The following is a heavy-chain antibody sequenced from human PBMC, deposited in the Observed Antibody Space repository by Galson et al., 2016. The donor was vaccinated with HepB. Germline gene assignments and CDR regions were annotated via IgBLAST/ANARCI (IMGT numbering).Heavy chain of an antibody. CDR3: ARALFCGGDCYLHFDY. CDR2: IIPIMGSA. D-gene: IGHD2-21*02. Sequence: SVKVSCKASGGTFSSYAFSWVRQAPGNGLEWMGRIIPIMGSATYAQKFQGRVTITADDSTSTAYMELSSLRSEDTAVYYCARALFCGGDCYLHFDYWGQGTRVTVSS. CDR1: GGTFSSYA. V-gene: IGHV1-69*13. J-gene: IGHJ4*02.